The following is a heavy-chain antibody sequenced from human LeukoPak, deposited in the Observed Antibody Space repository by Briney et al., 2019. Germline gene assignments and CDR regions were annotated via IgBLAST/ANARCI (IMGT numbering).Heavy chain of an antibody. CDR3: AREQGYGDYGGAFDI. Sequence: GGSLRLSCAASGFTFSSYSMNWVRQAPGKGLEWVSSISSSSSYIYYADSVKGRFTISRDNAKNSLYLQMNSLRAEDTAVYYCAREQGYGDYGGAFDIWGQGTMVTVSS. D-gene: IGHD4-17*01. V-gene: IGHV3-21*01. CDR2: ISSSSSYI. CDR1: GFTFSSYS. J-gene: IGHJ3*02.